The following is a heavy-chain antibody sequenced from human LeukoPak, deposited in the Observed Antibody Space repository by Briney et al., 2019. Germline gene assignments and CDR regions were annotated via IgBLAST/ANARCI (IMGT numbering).Heavy chain of an antibody. CDR2: IEQDGSEK. Sequence: GGSLRLSCAPSGFTFSSYWMSWVRQAPGKGREGVANIEQDGSEKYYVDSVKGRFTISRDNAKNSLYLKMNSLRAEDTAVYYCARAAPGYSGYVLDYWGQGTLVTVSS. V-gene: IGHV3-7*01. CDR3: ARAAPGYSGYVLDY. J-gene: IGHJ4*02. CDR1: GFTFSSYW. D-gene: IGHD5-12*01.